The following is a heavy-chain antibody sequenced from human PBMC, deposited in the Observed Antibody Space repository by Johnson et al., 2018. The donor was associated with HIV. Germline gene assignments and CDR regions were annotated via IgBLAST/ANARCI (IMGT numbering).Heavy chain of an antibody. CDR3: AGPPPWFGEGIGAFDI. Sequence: QVQLVESGGGVVQPGKSLRLFCAASGFTFSSYAMHWVRQAPGKGLEWVSAISGSGGSTYYADSVKGRFTISRDNSKNTLYLQMNSLSAEDTAVYYCAGPPPWFGEGIGAFDIWGQGTMVTVSS. CDR2: ISGSGGST. D-gene: IGHD3-10*01. CDR1: GFTFSSYA. V-gene: IGHV3-NL1*01. J-gene: IGHJ3*02.